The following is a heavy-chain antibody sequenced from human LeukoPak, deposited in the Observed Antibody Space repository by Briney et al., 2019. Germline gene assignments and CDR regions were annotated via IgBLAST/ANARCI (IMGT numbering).Heavy chain of an antibody. J-gene: IGHJ4*02. Sequence: PGGSLRLSCAASGFTFSSYGMHWVRQAPGKGLEWVAVISYDGSNKYYADSVKGRFTISRDNSKNTLYLQMNSLRAEDTAVYYCAKDRYSDWLLPPPTADYWGQGTLVTVSS. D-gene: IGHD3-9*01. V-gene: IGHV3-30*18. CDR2: ISYDGSNK. CDR3: AKDRYSDWLLPPPTADY. CDR1: GFTFSSYG.